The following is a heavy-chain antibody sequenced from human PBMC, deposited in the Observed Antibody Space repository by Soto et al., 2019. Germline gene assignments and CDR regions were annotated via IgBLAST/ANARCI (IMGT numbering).Heavy chain of an antibody. J-gene: IGHJ4*02. CDR1: GYTFTSYA. CDR3: ATDCSSTRCYAY. V-gene: IGHV1-3*01. D-gene: IGHD2-2*01. Sequence: GASVKVSCKASGYTFTSYAMHWVRQAPGQRLEWMGWINAGNGNTKYSQKFQGRVTITRDTSASTAYMELSSLRSEDTAVYYCATDCSSTRCYAYWGQGTLVTVSS. CDR2: INAGNGNT.